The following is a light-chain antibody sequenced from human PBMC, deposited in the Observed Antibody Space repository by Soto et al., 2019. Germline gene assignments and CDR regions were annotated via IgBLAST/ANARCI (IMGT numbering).Light chain of an antibody. V-gene: IGLV2-11*01. CDR1: SSDVGAHNY. J-gene: IGLJ2*01. CDR2: DVT. Sequence: QSALTQPRSVSGSPGQSVTISCTGTSSDVGAHNYVSWYQQYARKAPKLIIYDVTKWPSGVPDRFSGSKSGNTASLTISGLRTEDEADYYCCSSAGSSVIFGGGTKVTVL. CDR3: CSSAGSSVI.